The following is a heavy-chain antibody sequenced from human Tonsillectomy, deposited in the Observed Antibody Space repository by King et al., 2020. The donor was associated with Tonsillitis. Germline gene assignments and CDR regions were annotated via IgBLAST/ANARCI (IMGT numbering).Heavy chain of an antibody. V-gene: IGHV1-46*03. CDR2: INPSGGST. D-gene: IGHD7-27*01. CDR3: GRGPGDLRAAPTSSTWFDP. CDR1: GYIFTKYY. J-gene: IGHJ5*02. Sequence: QLVQSGAEVKKPGASVKVSCKASGYIFTKYYIHWVRQAPGQGLEWMGTINPSGGSTRYAQNFEGRVTMTRDTSTSTVYMELSSLRSDDTAVYYCGRGPGDLRAAPTSSTWFDPWGQGTLVTVSS.